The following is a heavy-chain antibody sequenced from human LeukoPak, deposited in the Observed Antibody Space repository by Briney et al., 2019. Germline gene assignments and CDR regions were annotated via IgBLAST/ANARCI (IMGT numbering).Heavy chain of an antibody. Sequence: NPSETLSLTCTVSGGSMNNRDYYWSWIRQPPGKGLEWIGYIYYSGSTYYNPSLKSRVTISEDTPKNQFYLKLTPATAADTAVYYCARNWGAAGWDNYNGMDVWGQGTTVIVSS. CDR1: GGSMNNRDYY. J-gene: IGHJ6*02. D-gene: IGHD7-27*01. CDR2: IYYSGST. V-gene: IGHV4-30-4*01. CDR3: ARNWGAAGWDNYNGMDV.